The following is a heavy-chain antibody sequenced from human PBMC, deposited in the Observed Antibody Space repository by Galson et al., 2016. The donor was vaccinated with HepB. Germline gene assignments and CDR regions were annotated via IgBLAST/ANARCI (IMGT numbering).Heavy chain of an antibody. J-gene: IGHJ6*04. CDR2: ISSDGTVI. CDR1: NFMFSDYP. CDR3: ARTKPLDCYGGSCFYYYGMDV. V-gene: IGHV3-11*01. D-gene: IGHD2-15*01. Sequence: SLRLSCAASNFMFSDYPMSWIRQAPGTGLEWLSYISSDGTVIYYADSVKGRFSLSRDDAKHPLHLQMNSLRAEDTAIYYCARTKPLDCYGGSCFYYYGMDVWGKGTTVIVSS.